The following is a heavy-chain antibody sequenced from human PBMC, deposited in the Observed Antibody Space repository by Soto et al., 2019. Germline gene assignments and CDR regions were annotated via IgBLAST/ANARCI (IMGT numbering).Heavy chain of an antibody. CDR3: AMVASTTFFAFNES. CDR2: ISWNSANF. CDR1: GFTFDDYA. D-gene: IGHD2-15*01. J-gene: IGHJ4*02. Sequence: EVQLVESGGGLVQPGRSLRLSCAASGFTFDDYAMHWVRQGPGKGLEWVLSISWNSANFGYADSVKGRFTISRDNAKNALYLQMHSLRGEDTALYYRAMVASTTFFAFNESWGQGTLVSVSP. V-gene: IGHV3-9*01.